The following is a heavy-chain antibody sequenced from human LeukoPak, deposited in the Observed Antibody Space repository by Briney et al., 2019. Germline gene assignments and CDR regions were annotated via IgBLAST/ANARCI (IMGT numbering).Heavy chain of an antibody. CDR1: GGSISSSSYY. CDR3: ATLNFWSGYYDY. V-gene: IGHV4-39*07. CDR2: IYYSGST. Sequence: PSETLSLTCTVSGGSISSSSYYWGWLRQPPGKGLEWIGSIYYSGSTYYNPSLKSRVTISVDTSKNQFSLKLSSVTAADTAVYYCATLNFWSGYYDYWGQGTLVTVSS. J-gene: IGHJ4*02. D-gene: IGHD3-3*01.